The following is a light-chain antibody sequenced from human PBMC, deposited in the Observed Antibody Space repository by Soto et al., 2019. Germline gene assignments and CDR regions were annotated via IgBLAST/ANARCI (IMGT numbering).Light chain of an antibody. V-gene: IGKV3-15*01. CDR1: QTVSSTY. CDR3: QQYNNWPTWT. J-gene: IGKJ1*01. Sequence: EIILTQSPDTLSLSPGERATLSCRAIQTVSSTYLAWCQQKPGQAPRLLIYGASTRATGIPARFSGSGSGTEFTLTISSLQSEDFAVYYCQQYNNWPTWTFGQGTKVDIK. CDR2: GAS.